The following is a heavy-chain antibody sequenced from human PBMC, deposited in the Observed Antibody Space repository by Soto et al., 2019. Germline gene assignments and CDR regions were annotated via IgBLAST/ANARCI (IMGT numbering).Heavy chain of an antibody. CDR3: ARGILGGVRIDYGMDV. CDR1: GFTFSNYN. D-gene: IGHD2-8*02. CDR2: ITSAGSYI. Sequence: EVQLVESGGGLVKPGGSLRLSCAASGFTFSNYNMNWVRQPPGKGLECVSSITSAGSYIYYAESLKGRVTISRDNAKNSLFLQMNSLRAEDTALYFCARGILGGVRIDYGMDVWGQGTTVTVSS. J-gene: IGHJ6*02. V-gene: IGHV3-21*01.